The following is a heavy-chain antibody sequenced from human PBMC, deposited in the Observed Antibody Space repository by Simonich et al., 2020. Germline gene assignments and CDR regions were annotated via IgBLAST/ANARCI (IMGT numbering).Heavy chain of an antibody. V-gene: IGHV3-48*03. D-gene: IGHD3-9*01. J-gene: IGHJ4*02. CDR2: IRRRGSTI. CDR3: ASDGAYDTVVTGAY. CDR1: GFTFSSYE. Sequence: EVQLVESGGGLVQPGGSLRLSCAASGFTFSSYEMNWVRRAQRKGLVWVAEIRRRGSTIDYADSVKGRFNISRDNAKNSRYLQMNSLRAEDTAVYYCASDGAYDTVVTGAYWGQGTLVTVSS.